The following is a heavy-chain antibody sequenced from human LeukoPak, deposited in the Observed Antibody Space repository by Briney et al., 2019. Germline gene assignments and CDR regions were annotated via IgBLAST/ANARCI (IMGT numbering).Heavy chain of an antibody. CDR1: GGSFSSYY. D-gene: IGHD3-9*01. Sequence: SETLSLTCAVYGGSFSSYYWSWIRQPAGKGLEWIGRIYYSGSTYYNPSLKSRVTISVDTSKNQFSLKLSSVTAADTAVYYCARLDFDWLSTGYWGQGTLVTVSS. V-gene: IGHV4-59*05. J-gene: IGHJ4*02. CDR2: IYYSGST. CDR3: ARLDFDWLSTGY.